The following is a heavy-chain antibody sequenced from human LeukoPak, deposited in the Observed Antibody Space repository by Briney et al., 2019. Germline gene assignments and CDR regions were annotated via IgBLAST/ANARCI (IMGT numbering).Heavy chain of an antibody. V-gene: IGHV4-59*11. CDR3: ARGIESSSSRAFDY. Sequence: SETLSLTCTVSGGSLSSHYWSWLRQPPGKELDGIGYIYYSGSTNYNPSLKSRVTISVDTFKDQFSLKLSSVTAADTAVYYCARGIESSSSRAFDYWGQGTLVTVSS. D-gene: IGHD6-6*01. J-gene: IGHJ4*02. CDR2: IYYSGST. CDR1: GGSLSSHY.